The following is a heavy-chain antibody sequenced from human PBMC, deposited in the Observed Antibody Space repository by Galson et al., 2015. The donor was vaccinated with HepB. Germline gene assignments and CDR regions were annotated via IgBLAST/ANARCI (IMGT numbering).Heavy chain of an antibody. D-gene: IGHD3-22*01. Sequence: SLRLSCAASGFTFSSYWMSWVRQAPGKGLEWVANIKQDGSEKYYVDSVKGRFTISRDNAKNSLYLQMNSLRAEDTAVYYCAREGSSGTLGWYFDLWGRGTLVTVSS. CDR2: IKQDGSEK. CDR1: GFTFSSYW. V-gene: IGHV3-7*03. CDR3: AREGSSGTLGWYFDL. J-gene: IGHJ2*01.